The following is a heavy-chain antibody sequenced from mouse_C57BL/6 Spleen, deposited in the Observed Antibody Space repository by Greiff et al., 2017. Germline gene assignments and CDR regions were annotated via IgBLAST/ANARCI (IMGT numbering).Heavy chain of an antibody. CDR3: ARGHYYGSSYDWYFDV. CDR1: GYSFTDYN. Sequence: EVQLQQSGPELVKPGASVKISCKASGYSFTDYNMNWVKQSNGKSLEWIGVINPNYGTTSYNQKFKGKATLTVDQSSSTAYMQLNSLTSEDSAVYYCARGHYYGSSYDWYFDVWGTGTTVTVSS. J-gene: IGHJ1*03. CDR2: INPNYGTT. D-gene: IGHD1-1*01. V-gene: IGHV1-39*01.